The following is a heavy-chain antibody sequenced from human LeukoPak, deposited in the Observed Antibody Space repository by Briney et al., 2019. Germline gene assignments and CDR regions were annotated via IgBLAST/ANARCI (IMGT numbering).Heavy chain of an antibody. D-gene: IGHD2-15*01. Sequence: GGSLRLSCAASGSTFSSYAMSWVRQAPGKGLEWVSAISGSGVSTYYADSVKGRFTISRDNSKNTLYLQMNSLRAEDTAVYYCTKGVEGYCSGGSCYPFDYWGQGTLVTVSS. J-gene: IGHJ4*02. CDR2: ISGSGVST. V-gene: IGHV3-23*01. CDR1: GSTFSSYA. CDR3: TKGVEGYCSGGSCYPFDY.